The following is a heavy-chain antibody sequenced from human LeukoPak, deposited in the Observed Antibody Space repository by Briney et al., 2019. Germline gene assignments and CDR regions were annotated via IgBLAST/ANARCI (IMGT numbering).Heavy chain of an antibody. J-gene: IGHJ4*02. V-gene: IGHV1-69*05. CDR2: IIPIFGTA. CDR1: GYTLTELS. D-gene: IGHD2-2*01. Sequence: SVKVSCKVSGYTLTELSMHWVRQAPGQGLEWMGRIIPIFGTANYAQKFQGRVTITTDESTSTAYMELSSLRSEDTAVYYCAIPHCSSTSCYVRYFDYWGQGTLVTVSS. CDR3: AIPHCSSTSCYVRYFDY.